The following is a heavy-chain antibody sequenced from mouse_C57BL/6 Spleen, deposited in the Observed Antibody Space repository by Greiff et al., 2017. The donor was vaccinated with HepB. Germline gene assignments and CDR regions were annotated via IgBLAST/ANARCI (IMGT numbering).Heavy chain of an antibody. CDR1: GFTFSSYG. V-gene: IGHV5-6*01. CDR3: ARHEAY. CDR2: ISSGGSYT. J-gene: IGHJ3*01. Sequence: EVQVVESGGDLVKPGGSLKLSCAASGFTFSSYGMSWVRQTPDKRLEWVATISSGGSYTYYPDSVKGRFTISRDNAKNTLYLRMSSLKSEDTAMYYCARHEAYWGQGTLVTVSA.